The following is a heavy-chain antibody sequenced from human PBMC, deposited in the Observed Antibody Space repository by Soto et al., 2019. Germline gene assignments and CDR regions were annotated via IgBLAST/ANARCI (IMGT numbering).Heavy chain of an antibody. J-gene: IGHJ4*02. CDR3: ASRGYHYGSGSYPLDY. D-gene: IGHD3-10*01. CDR2: IYNSGST. Sequence: QVQLQESGPGLVKPSETLSLTCTVSGGSISSYYWTWIRQPPGKGLEWIGFIYNSGSTHYNPSLRSRVTTSVXTXKXXFSLKLRSVTAAGTAVYYCASRGYHYGSGSYPLDYWGQGTLVTVSS. CDR1: GGSISSYY. V-gene: IGHV4-4*08.